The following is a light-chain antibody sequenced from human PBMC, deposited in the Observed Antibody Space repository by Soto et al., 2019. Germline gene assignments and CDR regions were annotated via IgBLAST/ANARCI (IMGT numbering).Light chain of an antibody. Sequence: EILFTQSPGTRPLSPGERATLSCWASQSVNRYLVWYPQKPGQAPRPLMYDASKRDTAIRARFSGSGAGTEFTLTISSLEPEDFAVEYCQQRDIWPWTFGQGTKVDIK. CDR1: QSVNRY. CDR2: DAS. CDR3: QQRDIWPWT. V-gene: IGKV3-11*01. J-gene: IGKJ1*01.